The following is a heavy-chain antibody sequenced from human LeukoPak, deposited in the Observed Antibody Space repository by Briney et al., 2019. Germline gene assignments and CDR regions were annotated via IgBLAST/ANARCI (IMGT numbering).Heavy chain of an antibody. CDR1: GFTFTDYW. CDR2: IKQDGSVK. J-gene: IGHJ4*02. Sequence: GGSLGLSCAASGFTFTDYWMTWVRQAPGKGLEWVANIKQDGSVKYYVDSVKGRFTISRDNAQNSLYLQMNSPRAEDTAVYYRARDEPDYWGQGTLVTVSS. CDR3: ARDEPDY. V-gene: IGHV3-7*01.